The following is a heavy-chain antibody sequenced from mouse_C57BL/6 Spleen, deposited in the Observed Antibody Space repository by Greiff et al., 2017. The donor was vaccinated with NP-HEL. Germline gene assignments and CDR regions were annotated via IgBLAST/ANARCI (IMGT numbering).Heavy chain of an antibody. CDR3: ATYYYGSRDY. Sequence: VQLQQPGAELVKPGASVKLSCKASGYTFTSYWMHWVKQRPGQGLAWIGMIHPNSGSTNYNEKFKSKATLTVDKSSSTAYMQLSSLTSEDSAVYYCATYYYGSRDYWGQGTTLTVSS. CDR2: IHPNSGST. V-gene: IGHV1-64*01. J-gene: IGHJ2*01. D-gene: IGHD1-1*01. CDR1: GYTFTSYW.